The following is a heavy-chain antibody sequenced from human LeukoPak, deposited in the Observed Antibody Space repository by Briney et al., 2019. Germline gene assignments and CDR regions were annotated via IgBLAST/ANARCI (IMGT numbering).Heavy chain of an antibody. Sequence: PSETLSLTCAVYGGSFGGYYWSWIRQPPGKGLEWIGEINHSESTNYNPSLKSRVVISVDTSKSQFSLKLTSVIAADTAVYYCARGYQLLWGGWFDPWGQGTLVTVSS. CDR1: GGSFGGYY. V-gene: IGHV4-34*01. CDR2: INHSEST. CDR3: ARGYQLLWGGWFDP. J-gene: IGHJ5*02. D-gene: IGHD2-2*01.